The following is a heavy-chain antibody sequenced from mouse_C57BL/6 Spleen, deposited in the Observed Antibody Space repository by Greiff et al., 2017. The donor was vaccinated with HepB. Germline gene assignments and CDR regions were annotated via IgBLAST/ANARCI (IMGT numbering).Heavy chain of an antibody. CDR3: AKTPSLYVDYFGY. Sequence: EVQLQQSGPELVKPGASVKISCKASGYSFTGYYMNWVKQSPEKSLEWIGEINPSTGGTTYNQKFKAKATLTVDKSSSTAYMQLKSLTSEDSAVYYCAKTPSLYVDYFGYWGQGTTLTVSS. J-gene: IGHJ2*01. CDR1: GYSFTGYY. D-gene: IGHD2-12*01. CDR2: INPSTGGT. V-gene: IGHV1-42*01.